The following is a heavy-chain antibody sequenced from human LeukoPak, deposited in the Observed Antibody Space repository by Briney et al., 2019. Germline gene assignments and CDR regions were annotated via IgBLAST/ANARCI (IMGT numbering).Heavy chain of an antibody. J-gene: IGHJ4*02. Sequence: GGALRLSCAASGFTLSDYYRSWIRQAPGKGLEGVSYSSSSGSTIYYADSVKGRFAISSDNDNNSLYLQMNSLRAEDTAVYYCARRRDFIDYWGQGTLVTVSS. CDR3: ARRRDFIDY. V-gene: IGHV3-11*01. D-gene: IGHD3/OR15-3a*01. CDR2: SSSSGSTI. CDR1: GFTLSDYY.